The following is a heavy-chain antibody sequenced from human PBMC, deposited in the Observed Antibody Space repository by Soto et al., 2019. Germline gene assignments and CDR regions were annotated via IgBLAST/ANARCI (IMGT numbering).Heavy chain of an antibody. J-gene: IGHJ6*02. Sequence: SRTRTVSFGSVIVDTHYWSWIRQPPRKRLEWIGFIYSSGSTNYNPSLKSRVTMSVDTSKNQFSLKLRSVIVADTAVYHCARFVRSCSGTTCYTRADVWGQGTTVTVSS. CDR2: IYSSGST. D-gene: IGHD2-2*02. V-gene: IGHV4-61*01. CDR1: FGSVIVDTHY. CDR3: ARFVRSCSGTTCYTRADV.